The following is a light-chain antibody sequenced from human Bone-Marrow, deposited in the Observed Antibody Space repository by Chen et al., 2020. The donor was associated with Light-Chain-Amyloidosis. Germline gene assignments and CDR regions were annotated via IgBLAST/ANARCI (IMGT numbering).Light chain of an antibody. CDR3: QRRAKWPPLT. J-gene: IGKJ4*01. V-gene: IGKV3-11*01. Sequence: EIVLTQSPATLSLSPGERATLSCRASQNVRNYLAWYQQKPGQAPRLLIYDASNRATGIPDRFSGSGSGTDFTLTISNLEPEDFAVYYCQRRAKWPPLTFGGGTRVESK. CDR2: DAS. CDR1: QNVRNY.